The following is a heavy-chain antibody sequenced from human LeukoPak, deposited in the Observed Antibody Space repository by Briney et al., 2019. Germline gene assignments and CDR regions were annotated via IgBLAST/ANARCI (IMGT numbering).Heavy chain of an antibody. D-gene: IGHD4-17*01. CDR2: ISDSGGST. CDR1: GFTFTSYA. CDR3: AKQFYGDYGAFNY. Sequence: GGSLRLSCAASGFTFTSYAMNWVCQAPGKGLDWVSVISDSGGSTHYADSVKGRFTISRDNSKNTLYLQMNSLRAEDTAVYYCAKQFYGDYGAFNYWGQGTLVTVSS. J-gene: IGHJ4*02. V-gene: IGHV3-23*01.